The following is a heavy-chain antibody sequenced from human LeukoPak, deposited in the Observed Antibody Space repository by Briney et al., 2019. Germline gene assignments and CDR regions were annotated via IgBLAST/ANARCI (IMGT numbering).Heavy chain of an antibody. CDR1: GFTSSSYG. V-gene: IGHV3-33*01. Sequence: GGSLRLSCAASGFTSSSYGMHWVRQAPGKGLEWVEIIWYDGSKKYYADSVKGRFTISRDNSKNTLYLQMNSLRVEDTAVYYCARDRSSSWYDGMDVWGQGTTVTVSS. D-gene: IGHD6-13*01. J-gene: IGHJ6*02. CDR3: ARDRSSSWYDGMDV. CDR2: IWYDGSKK.